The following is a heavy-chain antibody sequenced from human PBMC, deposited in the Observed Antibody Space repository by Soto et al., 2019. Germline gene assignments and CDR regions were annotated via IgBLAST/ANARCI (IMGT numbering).Heavy chain of an antibody. Sequence: GGSLRLSCAASGFTLSNYWMSWVRQAPGKGLEWVSTISSNSAYIYYTDALRGRFTISRDNAKNSLHLQMNSLRAEDTAVYYCTRDASRDSSARGWFDPWGPGTLVTVSS. CDR2: ISSNSAYI. CDR3: TRDASRDSSARGWFDP. CDR1: GFTLSNYW. D-gene: IGHD6-13*01. V-gene: IGHV3-21*01. J-gene: IGHJ5*02.